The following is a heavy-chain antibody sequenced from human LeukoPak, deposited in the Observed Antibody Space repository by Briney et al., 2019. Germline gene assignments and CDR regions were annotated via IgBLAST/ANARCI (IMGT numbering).Heavy chain of an antibody. CDR1: GDSVSSNSAA. CDR2: TYYRSKWYN. J-gene: IGHJ6*02. CDR3: AKGGYSGYDDYYYYGMDV. V-gene: IGHV6-1*01. D-gene: IGHD5-12*01. Sequence: SQTLSLTCAISGDSVSSNSAAWNWIRQSPSRGLEWLGRTYYRSKWYNDYAVSVKSRITINPDTSKNQFSLQLNSVTPEDTAVYYCAKGGYSGYDDYYYYGMDVWGQGTTVTVSS.